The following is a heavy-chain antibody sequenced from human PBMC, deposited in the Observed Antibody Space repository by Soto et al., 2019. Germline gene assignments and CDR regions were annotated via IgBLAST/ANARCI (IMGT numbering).Heavy chain of an antibody. V-gene: IGHV3-23*01. J-gene: IGHJ4*02. CDR1: GFTFSSYA. Sequence: GGSLRLSCAASGFTFSSYAMSWVRQAPGKGPEWVSAISGSGGSTYYADSVKGRFTISRDNSKNTLYLQMNSLRAEDTAVYYCAKATGPWPMVRGATSDYWGQGTLVTVSS. CDR2: ISGSGGST. CDR3: AKATGPWPMVRGATSDY. D-gene: IGHD3-10*01.